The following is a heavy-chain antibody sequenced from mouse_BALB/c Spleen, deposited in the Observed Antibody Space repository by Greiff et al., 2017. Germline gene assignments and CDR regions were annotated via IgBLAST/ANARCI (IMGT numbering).Heavy chain of an antibody. Sequence: VKLVESGPELVRPGVSVKISCKGSGYTFTDYAMHWVKQSHAKSLEWIGVISTYSGNTNYNQKFKGKATMTVDKSSSTAYMELARLTSEDSAIYYCASSFTTAFAYWGQGTLVTVSA. J-gene: IGHJ3*01. CDR3: ASSFTTAFAY. D-gene: IGHD1-2*01. CDR1: GYTFTDYA. V-gene: IGHV1-67*01. CDR2: ISTYSGNT.